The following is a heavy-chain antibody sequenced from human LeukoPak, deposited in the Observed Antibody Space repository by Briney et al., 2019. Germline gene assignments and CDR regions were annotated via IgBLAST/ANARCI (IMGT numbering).Heavy chain of an antibody. CDR2: ISTSSSTI. CDR1: GFTFSTFS. V-gene: IGHV3-48*01. CDR3: ARDYGANAFDI. D-gene: IGHD4-17*01. Sequence: GGSLRLSCAASGFTFSTFSMNWVRQSPGKGLEWISYISTSSSTIYYADSVKGRFTISRDNANNSLFLQMNGLRAEDTAVYYCARDYGANAFDIWGQGTMVTVSS. J-gene: IGHJ3*02.